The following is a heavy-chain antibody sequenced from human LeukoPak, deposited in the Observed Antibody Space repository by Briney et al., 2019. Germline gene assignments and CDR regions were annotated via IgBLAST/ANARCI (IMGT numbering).Heavy chain of an antibody. CDR2: INPNSGGT. CDR3: ARLGGSYPHFDY. Sequence: ASVKVSCKASGYTFTSYGISWVRQAPGQGLEWMGWINPNSGGTNYAQKFQGRVTMTRDTSISTAYMDLSRLRSDGTAVYYCARLGGSYPHFDYWGQGTLVTVSS. CDR1: GYTFTSYG. J-gene: IGHJ4*02. V-gene: IGHV1-2*02. D-gene: IGHD1-26*01.